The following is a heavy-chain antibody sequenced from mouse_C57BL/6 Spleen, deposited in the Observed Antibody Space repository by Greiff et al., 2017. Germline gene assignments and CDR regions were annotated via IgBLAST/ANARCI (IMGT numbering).Heavy chain of an antibody. V-gene: IGHV1-7*01. J-gene: IGHJ4*01. CDR1: GYTFTSYW. CDR2: INPSSGYT. D-gene: IGHD1-1*01. CDR3: ARDTTVPSYAMDY. Sequence: LVESGAELTKPGASVKLSCKASGYTFTSYWMHWVKQRPGQGLEWIGYINPSSGYTKYNQKFKDKATLTADKSSSTAYMQLSSLTYEDSAVYYCARDTTVPSYAMDYWGQGTSVTVSS.